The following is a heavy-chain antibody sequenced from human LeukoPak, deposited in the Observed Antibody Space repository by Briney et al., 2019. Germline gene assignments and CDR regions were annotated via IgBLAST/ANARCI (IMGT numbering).Heavy chain of an antibody. D-gene: IGHD7-27*01. Sequence: GGSLRLSCAASGFTFSSYTMSWVRQAPGKGLEWVSTISTSDGNTYYADSEKGRFTVSRDNSKNTLFLQMNSLRAEDTAVYYCAKDGGLWVSAHWGDSWGRGTLVTVSS. CDR2: ISTSDGNT. CDR3: AKDGGLWVSAHWGDS. CDR1: GFTFSSYT. V-gene: IGHV3-23*01. J-gene: IGHJ4*02.